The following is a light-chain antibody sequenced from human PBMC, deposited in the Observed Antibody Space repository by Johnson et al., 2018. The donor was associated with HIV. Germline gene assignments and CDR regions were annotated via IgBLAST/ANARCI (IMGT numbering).Light chain of an antibody. Sequence: QSVLTQPPSVSAAPGQKVTISCSGSNSNIGNNYVSWYQQLPGTAPKLLIYESTNRPSGIPDRFSDSKSGTSATLGISGLQTGDEADYYCGTWDSRLNVYLFGPGTKVTVL. J-gene: IGLJ1*01. CDR2: EST. V-gene: IGLV1-51*02. CDR1: NSNIGNNY. CDR3: GTWDSRLNVYL.